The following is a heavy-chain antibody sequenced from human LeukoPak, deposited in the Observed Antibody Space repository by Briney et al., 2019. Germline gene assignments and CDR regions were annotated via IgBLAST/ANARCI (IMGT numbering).Heavy chain of an antibody. D-gene: IGHD3-9*01. Sequence: GGSLRLSCAASGFTFSDYNMNWVRQAPGKGLEWVSYITNGGSTIHHADSVKGRFTISGDNAKKTLYLQMNSLRAEDTAVYYCARSIGLTGGGVDVWGQGTTVTVSS. CDR1: GFTFSDYN. CDR2: ITNGGSTI. CDR3: ARSIGLTGGGVDV. V-gene: IGHV3-11*01. J-gene: IGHJ6*02.